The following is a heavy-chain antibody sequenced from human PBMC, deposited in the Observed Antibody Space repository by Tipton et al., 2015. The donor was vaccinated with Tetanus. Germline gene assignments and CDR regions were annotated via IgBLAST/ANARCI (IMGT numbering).Heavy chain of an antibody. D-gene: IGHD6-19*01. V-gene: IGHV1-8*01. CDR3: ARGPGYSSGWGPAYYYYGVDV. CDR1: GYTFTSYD. CDR2: MNPNSGNT. Sequence: QLVQSGAEVKKPGASVKVSCKASGYTFTSYDINWVRQATGQGLEWMGWMNPNSGNTGYAQKFQGRVTMTRNTSISTAYMELSSLRSEDTAVYYCARGPGYSSGWGPAYYYYGVDVWGQGTTVPVSS. J-gene: IGHJ6*02.